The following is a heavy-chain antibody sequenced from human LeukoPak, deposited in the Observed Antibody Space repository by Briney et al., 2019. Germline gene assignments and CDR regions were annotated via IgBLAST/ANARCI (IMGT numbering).Heavy chain of an antibody. V-gene: IGHV4-38-2*02. CDR2: IYHSGST. CDR1: GYSISSGYY. J-gene: IGHJ3*02. CDR3: AKVYDILTPI. Sequence: SETLSLTCTVSGYSISSGYYWGWIRQPPGKGLEWIGSIYHSGSTYYNPSLKSRVTISVDTSKNQFSLKLSSVTAADTAVYYCAKVYDILTPIWGQGTMVTVSS. D-gene: IGHD3-9*01.